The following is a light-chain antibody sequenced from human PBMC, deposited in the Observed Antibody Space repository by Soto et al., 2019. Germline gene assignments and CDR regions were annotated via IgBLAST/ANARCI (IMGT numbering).Light chain of an antibody. Sequence: EDGVPRWSGTVPLSIRERATLSCRASQSVSSYLAWYQQKPGQAPRLLIYDASNRATGIPARFSGSGSGTDFTLTIISLEPSGFAVYFCQQLGNWPPHAVGGGTKVDIK. CDR2: DAS. V-gene: IGKV3-11*01. CDR1: QSVSSY. J-gene: IGKJ4*01. CDR3: QQLGNWPPHA.